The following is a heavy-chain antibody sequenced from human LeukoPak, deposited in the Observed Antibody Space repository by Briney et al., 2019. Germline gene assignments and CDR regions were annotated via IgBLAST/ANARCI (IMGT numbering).Heavy chain of an antibody. Sequence: SETLSLTCTVSGYSISSGYYWGWIRQPPGKGLEWIGSIYHSGSTYYNPSLKSRVTILVDTSKNQFSLKLSSVTAADTAVYYCARSFYGGNSDYWGQGTLVIVSS. J-gene: IGHJ4*02. D-gene: IGHD4-23*01. CDR1: GYSISSGYY. V-gene: IGHV4-38-2*02. CDR3: ARSFYGGNSDY. CDR2: IYHSGST.